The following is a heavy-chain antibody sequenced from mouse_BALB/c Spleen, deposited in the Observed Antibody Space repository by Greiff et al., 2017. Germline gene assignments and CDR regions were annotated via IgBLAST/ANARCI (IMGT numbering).Heavy chain of an antibody. J-gene: IGHJ3*01. D-gene: IGHD3-3*01. CDR3: ARGGGTGFAY. CDR1: GYTFTSYD. V-gene: IGHV1S56*01. Sequence: VQLQQSGPELVKPGASVKISCKASGYTFTSYDINWVKQRPGQGLEWIGWIYPGDGSTKYNEKFKGKATLTADKSSSTAYMQLSSLTSENSAVYFCARGGGTGFAYWGQGTLVTVSA. CDR2: IYPGDGST.